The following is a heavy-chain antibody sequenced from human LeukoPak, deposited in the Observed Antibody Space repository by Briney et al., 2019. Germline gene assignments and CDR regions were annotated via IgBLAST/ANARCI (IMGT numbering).Heavy chain of an antibody. D-gene: IGHD3-10*01. J-gene: IGHJ4*02. V-gene: IGHV3-48*01. Sequence: GGSLRLSCAASGFTFSTYSMNWVRQAPGKGLEWVSYISSSSSTIYYAGSVKGRFTISRDNAENTLYLQMNSLRAEETAVYYCARDQYYGSGSYYFWGQGTLVTVSS. CDR1: GFTFSTYS. CDR2: ISSSSSTI. CDR3: ARDQYYGSGSYYF.